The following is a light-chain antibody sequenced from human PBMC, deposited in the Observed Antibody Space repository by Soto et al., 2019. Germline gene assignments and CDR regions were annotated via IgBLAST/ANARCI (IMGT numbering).Light chain of an antibody. CDR3: SSYNRTSRVYV. CDR2: EVS. J-gene: IGLJ1*01. CDR1: SSDVGDYEY. V-gene: IGLV2-14*01. Sequence: QAVLTQPASVSGSPGQSITISCTGTSSDVGDYEYVSWYQQHPGKGPKLMIYEVSNRTSGVSNRFSGSKSGNTASLTISGLQAEDETEYFCSSYNRTSRVYVFGTGTKVTL.